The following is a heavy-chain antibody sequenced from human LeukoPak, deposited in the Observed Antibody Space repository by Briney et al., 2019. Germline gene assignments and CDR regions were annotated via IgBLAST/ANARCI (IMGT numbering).Heavy chain of an antibody. CDR1: GYTFTSYD. CDR3: ARGGYYDILTGYYEFDP. Sequence: ASVKVSCKASGYTFTSYDINWVRQATGQGLEWMGWMNPNSGNTGYAQKFQGRVTMTRNTSISTAYMELSSLRSEDTAVYYCARGGYYDILTGYYEFDPWGQGTLVTVSS. V-gene: IGHV1-8*01. J-gene: IGHJ5*02. D-gene: IGHD3-9*01. CDR2: MNPNSGNT.